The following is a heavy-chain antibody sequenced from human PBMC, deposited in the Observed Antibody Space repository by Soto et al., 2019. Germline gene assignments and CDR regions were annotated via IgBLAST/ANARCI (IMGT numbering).Heavy chain of an antibody. Sequence: GSLRLSCEASGFIFTNFWMHWFRQFPGKGLVWVSRIDTSGSSTSYADSVKGRFTISRDNAKNTVSLQMNSLRAEDTGVYYCAKDSWYFHLWRQGSLVNVS. J-gene: IGHJ5*02. CDR1: GFIFTNFW. V-gene: IGHV3-74*01. D-gene: IGHD6-13*01. CDR2: IDTSGSST. CDR3: AKDSWYFHL.